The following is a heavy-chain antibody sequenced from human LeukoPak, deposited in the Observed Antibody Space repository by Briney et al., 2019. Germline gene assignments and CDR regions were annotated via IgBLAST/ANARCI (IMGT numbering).Heavy chain of an antibody. Sequence: GGSLGLSCAASGFTFSSYAMSWVRQAPGKGLEWVSAISGSGGSTYYADSVKGRFTISRDNSKNTLYLQMNSLRAEDTAVYYCAKHRSPRVVPAAITFDPWGQGTLVTVSS. CDR1: GFTFSSYA. CDR3: AKHRSPRVVPAAITFDP. V-gene: IGHV3-23*01. J-gene: IGHJ5*02. D-gene: IGHD2-2*01. CDR2: ISGSGGST.